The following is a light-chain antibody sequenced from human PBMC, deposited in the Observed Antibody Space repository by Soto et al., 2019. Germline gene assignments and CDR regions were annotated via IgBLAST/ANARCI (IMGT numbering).Light chain of an antibody. V-gene: IGKV3-20*01. CDR2: GAS. Sequence: EIVLTQSPGTLSLSPGERATLSCRASQSVSSSYLAWYQQKPGQAPRLLIYGASSRATGIPARFSGSGSGTDFTLTINRLEPEDFAVYYCQQYGSSGYTFGQGTKLEIK. CDR3: QQYGSSGYT. J-gene: IGKJ2*01. CDR1: QSVSSSY.